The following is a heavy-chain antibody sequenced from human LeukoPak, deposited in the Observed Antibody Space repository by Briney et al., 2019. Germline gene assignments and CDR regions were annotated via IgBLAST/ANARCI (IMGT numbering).Heavy chain of an antibody. CDR3: ARDTGYCSGGSCYAGPLDY. Sequence: GGSLRLSCAASGFIFSSYWMHWVRHAPGKGLAWVSRINTDGSSTSYADSVKGRFTISRDNAKNTLHLQMNSLRAEDTAVYYCARDTGYCSGGSCYAGPLDYWGQGTLVTVSS. J-gene: IGHJ4*02. D-gene: IGHD2-15*01. V-gene: IGHV3-74*01. CDR2: INTDGSST. CDR1: GFIFSSYW.